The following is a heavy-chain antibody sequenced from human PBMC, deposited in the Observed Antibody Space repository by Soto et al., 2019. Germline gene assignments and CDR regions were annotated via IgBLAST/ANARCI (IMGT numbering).Heavy chain of an antibody. D-gene: IGHD3-22*01. CDR3: ARMYYYDSSGYYGTEYFDL. V-gene: IGHV4-59*01. J-gene: IGHJ2*01. CDR1: GGSISSYY. Sequence: QVQLQESGPGLVKPSETLSLTCTVSGGSISSYYWSWIRQPPGKGLEWIGYIYYSGSTNYNPSLKSRVTISVDTSKNQFSLKLSSVTAADTAVYYCARMYYYDSSGYYGTEYFDLWGRDTLVTVSS. CDR2: IYYSGST.